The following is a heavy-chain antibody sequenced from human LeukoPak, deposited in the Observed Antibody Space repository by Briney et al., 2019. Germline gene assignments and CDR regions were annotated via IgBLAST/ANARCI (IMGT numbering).Heavy chain of an antibody. V-gene: IGHV4-31*03. CDR1: GGSISSGGYY. CDR2: IYHSGST. Sequence: SETLSLTCTVSGGSISSGGYYWSWIRQHPGTGLEWIGYIYHSGSTNYNPSLKSRVTISVDTSKNQFSLKLNSVTAADTAVYYCARDGRYCSTTSCQGWFDPWGQGTLVTVSS. J-gene: IGHJ5*02. D-gene: IGHD2-2*01. CDR3: ARDGRYCSTTSCQGWFDP.